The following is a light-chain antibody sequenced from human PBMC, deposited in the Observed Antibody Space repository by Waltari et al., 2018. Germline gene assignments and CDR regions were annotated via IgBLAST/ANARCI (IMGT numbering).Light chain of an antibody. Sequence: SSLSASVGDRVTITCRASQSISSYLNWYQQKPGKAPKLLIYAASSLQSGVPSRFSGSGSGTDFTLTISSLQPEDFATYYCQQSYSTPPTFGQGTRLEIK. CDR2: AAS. J-gene: IGKJ5*01. CDR1: QSISSY. V-gene: IGKV1-39*01. CDR3: QQSYSTPPT.